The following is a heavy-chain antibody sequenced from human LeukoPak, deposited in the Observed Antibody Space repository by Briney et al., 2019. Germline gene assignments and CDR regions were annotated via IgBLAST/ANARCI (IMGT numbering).Heavy chain of an antibody. CDR1: GFRFVDYW. CDR2: IKQDGAEK. Sequence: GSLRIFCAASGFRFVDYWMTWARHIPGKGLEWVANIKQDGAEKHYAESVDGRFIISRDNAKNSLYLEMDSLKVEDTAVYYCARVGAWDLQRVFEYWGQGTLVTVSS. CDR3: ARVGAWDLQRVFEY. J-gene: IGHJ4*02. V-gene: IGHV3-7*01. D-gene: IGHD1-26*01.